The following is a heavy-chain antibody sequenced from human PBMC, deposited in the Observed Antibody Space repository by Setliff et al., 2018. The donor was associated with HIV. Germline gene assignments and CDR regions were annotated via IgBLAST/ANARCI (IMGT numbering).Heavy chain of an antibody. CDR1: GGSISRSTHH. CDR3: ARTVRREFRTNVGGHYYFYMDV. V-gene: IGHV4-39*07. J-gene: IGHJ6*03. Sequence: SETLSLTCTVSGGSISRSTHHWAWIRQPPGKGLEWIGALSFKGQAYYNPSLKSRVAISIDSSKNLFSLRLDSLTAADTAVYYCARTVRREFRTNVGGHYYFYMDVWGKGTTVTVSS. D-gene: IGHD3-3*01. CDR2: LSFKGQA.